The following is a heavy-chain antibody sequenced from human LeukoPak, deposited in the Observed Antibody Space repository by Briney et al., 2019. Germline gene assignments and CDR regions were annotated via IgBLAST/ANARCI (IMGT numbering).Heavy chain of an antibody. CDR2: ISSSIGYI. Sequence: GGSLRLSCAASGFTFSSYSMNWVRQAPGKGLEWVSSISSSIGYIYYADSVKGRFTVSRDNAKNSLYLQMNSLRAEDTAVYYCARGGSSQVDYWGQGTLVTVSS. V-gene: IGHV3-21*01. CDR3: ARGGSSQVDY. J-gene: IGHJ4*02. CDR1: GFTFSSYS.